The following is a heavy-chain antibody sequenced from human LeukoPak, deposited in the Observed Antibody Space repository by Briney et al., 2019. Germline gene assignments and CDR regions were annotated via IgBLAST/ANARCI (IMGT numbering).Heavy chain of an antibody. V-gene: IGHV5-51*01. Sequence: GESLKISCKGSGYSFISYWIVWVRQRPGKGLEWMGIIYPGDSDIRYGPSFQGQVTISADASINTAYLQWSSLKASDTAMYYCARLSSIAVRLFDCWGQGTLVTASS. CDR2: IYPGDSDI. CDR3: ARLSSIAVRLFDC. D-gene: IGHD6-6*01. J-gene: IGHJ4*02. CDR1: GYSFISYW.